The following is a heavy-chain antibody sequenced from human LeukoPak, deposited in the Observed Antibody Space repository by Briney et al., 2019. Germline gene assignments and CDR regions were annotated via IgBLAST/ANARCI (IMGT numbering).Heavy chain of an antibody. D-gene: IGHD3-22*01. CDR2: ISDGGSTT. CDR1: GFTFSSYW. V-gene: IGHV3-74*01. CDR3: SRSAYYDGSGNYYDY. Sequence: GGSLRLSCAASGFTFSSYWMHWVRQAPGKGLVWVSRISDGGSTTTYADSVKGRFTISRDNAKNTLYLQMNGLRAEDTAVYYCSRSAYYDGSGNYYDYWSQGTLVTVSS. J-gene: IGHJ4*02.